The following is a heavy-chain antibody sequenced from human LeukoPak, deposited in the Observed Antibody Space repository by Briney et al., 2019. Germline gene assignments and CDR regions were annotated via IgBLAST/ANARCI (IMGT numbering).Heavy chain of an antibody. J-gene: IGHJ4*02. CDR2: ISYDGSNI. D-gene: IGHD4/OR15-4a*01. CDR1: EFTFTTYG. CDR3: ARDEVYGEQYYFDY. V-gene: IGHV3-33*05. Sequence: PGRSLTLSCAASEFTFTTYGMHWVRQAPGKGLEWVGFISYDGSNIYYADYVKGRFTISRDNSKNSLYLQMNSLRAEDTAVYYCARDEVYGEQYYFDYWGQGTLVTVSS.